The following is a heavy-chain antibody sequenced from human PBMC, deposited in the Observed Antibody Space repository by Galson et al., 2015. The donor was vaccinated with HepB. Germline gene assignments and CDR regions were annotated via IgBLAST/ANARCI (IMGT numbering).Heavy chain of an antibody. CDR3: ASPQQLSAGSYYGMDV. J-gene: IGHJ6*02. Sequence: QSGAEVKKPGESLRISCKGSGYSFTSYWISWVRQMPGKGLEWMGRIDPSDSYTNYSPSFQGHVTISADKSISTAYLQWSSLKASDTAMYYCASPQQLSAGSYYGMDVWGQGTTVTVSS. V-gene: IGHV5-10-1*01. CDR1: GYSFTSYW. CDR2: IDPSDSYT. D-gene: IGHD6-13*01.